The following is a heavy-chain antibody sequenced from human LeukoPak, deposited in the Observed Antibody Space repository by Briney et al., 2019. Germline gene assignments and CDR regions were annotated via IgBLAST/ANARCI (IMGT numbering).Heavy chain of an antibody. CDR2: INHSGST. CDR3: GRGENSSSWFGYYYYYMDV. J-gene: IGHJ6*03. D-gene: IGHD6-13*01. CDR1: GGSFSGYY. Sequence: SETLSLTCAVYGGSFSGYYWSWIRQPPGKGLEWIGEINHSGSTNYNPSLKSRVTISVDTSKNQFSLKLSSVTAADTAVYYCGRGENSSSWFGYYYYYMDVWGKGTTVTVSS. V-gene: IGHV4-34*01.